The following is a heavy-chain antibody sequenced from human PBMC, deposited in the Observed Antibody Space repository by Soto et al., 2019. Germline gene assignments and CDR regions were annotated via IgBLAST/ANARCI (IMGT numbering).Heavy chain of an antibody. CDR1: GFTFSNAW. Sequence: GGSLRLSCAASGFTFSNAWMSWVCQAQGKGQERVGRIRSKNDGGTTDYAAPVKGRFTISRDDSKNTLYLQMNSLKTDDTAVYYCTTDCQKRISSPEVPDAFDIWGQGTMVTVSS. V-gene: IGHV3-15*01. CDR3: TTDCQKRISSPEVPDAFDI. J-gene: IGHJ3*02. CDR2: IRSKNDGGTT. D-gene: IGHD6-6*01.